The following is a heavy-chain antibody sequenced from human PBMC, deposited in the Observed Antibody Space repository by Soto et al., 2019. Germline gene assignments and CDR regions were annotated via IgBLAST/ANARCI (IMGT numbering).Heavy chain of an antibody. Sequence: QVQLVQSGAEVKKPGSSVKVSCKASGGTFSSYAISWVRQAPGQGLEWMGGIIPIFGTANYAQKFQGRVTITADKSTSTAYMELSSLRSEDTAVYDCALRFLEWLNNWFDPWGQGTLVTVSS. CDR3: ALRFLEWLNNWFDP. CDR1: GGTFSSYA. V-gene: IGHV1-69*06. D-gene: IGHD3-3*01. CDR2: IIPIFGTA. J-gene: IGHJ5*02.